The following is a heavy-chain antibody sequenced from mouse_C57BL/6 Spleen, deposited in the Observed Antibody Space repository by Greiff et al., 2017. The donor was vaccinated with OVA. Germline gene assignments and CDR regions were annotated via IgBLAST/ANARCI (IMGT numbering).Heavy chain of an antibody. CDR1: GYTFTSYW. CDR3: ARSLLRRRFFDV. D-gene: IGHD1-2*01. J-gene: IGHJ1*03. Sequence: QVQLQQSGAELVMPGASVKLSCKASGYTFTSYWMHWVKQRPGQGLEWIGEIDPSDSYTNYNQKFKGKSTLTVDKSSSTAYMQLSSLTSEDAAVYYCARSLLRRRFFDVWGTGTTVTVSS. V-gene: IGHV1-69*01. CDR2: IDPSDSYT.